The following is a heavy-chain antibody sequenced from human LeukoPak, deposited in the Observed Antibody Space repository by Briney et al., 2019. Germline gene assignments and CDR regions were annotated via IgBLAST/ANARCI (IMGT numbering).Heavy chain of an antibody. CDR2: IIPILGIA. CDR3: ARLGWNSYFDY. Sequence: ASVKVSCKASGGTFSSYTISWVRQAPGQGLEWMGRIIPILGIANYAQKFQGRVTITAEKSTSTAYMELSSLRSEDTAVYYCARLGWNSYFDYWGQGTLVTVSS. D-gene: IGHD1-7*01. CDR1: GGTFSSYT. V-gene: IGHV1-69*02. J-gene: IGHJ4*02.